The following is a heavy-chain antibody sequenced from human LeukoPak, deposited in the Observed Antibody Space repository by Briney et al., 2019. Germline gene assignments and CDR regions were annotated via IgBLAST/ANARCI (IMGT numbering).Heavy chain of an antibody. V-gene: IGHV4-4*07. CDR3: AKTYYYDSSGYYSSVYAFDI. CDR1: GGSISSYY. D-gene: IGHD3-22*01. CDR2: IYTSGGT. Sequence: SETLSLTCTVSGGSISSYYWSWIRQPAGKGLEWIGRIYTSGGTNYNPSLKSRVTMSVDTSKNQFSLKLSSVTAADTAVYYCAKTYYYDSSGYYSSVYAFDIWGQGTMVTVSS. J-gene: IGHJ3*02.